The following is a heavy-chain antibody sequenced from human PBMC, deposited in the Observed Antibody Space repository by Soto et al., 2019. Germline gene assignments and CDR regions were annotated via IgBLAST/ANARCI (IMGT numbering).Heavy chain of an antibody. Sequence: ESLKISCKGSGYSFTSYWIGWVRQMPGTGLEWMGIIYPGDSDTRYSPSFQGQVTISVDKSISTAYLQWSSLKASDTAMFYCARLSNTWYSNFDYWGQGTLVTVSS. CDR1: GYSFTSYW. CDR2: IYPGDSDT. V-gene: IGHV5-51*01. CDR3: ARLSNTWYSNFDY. D-gene: IGHD6-13*01. J-gene: IGHJ4*02.